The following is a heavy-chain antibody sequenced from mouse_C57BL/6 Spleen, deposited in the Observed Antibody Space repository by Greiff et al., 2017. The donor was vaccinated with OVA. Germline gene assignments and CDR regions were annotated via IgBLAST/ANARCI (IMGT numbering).Heavy chain of an antibody. CDR3: AKKGTGTDFDV. Sequence: VKLVESGPGLVQPSQRLSITCTVSGFSFTSYGVHWVRQSPGKGLEWLGVIWRGGSTDYNAAFMSRLSITKDNSKSQVFFKMNSLQADDTAIYYCAKKGTGTDFDVWGTGTTVTVSS. D-gene: IGHD4-1*01. V-gene: IGHV2-5*01. CDR1: GFSFTSYG. J-gene: IGHJ1*03. CDR2: IWRGGST.